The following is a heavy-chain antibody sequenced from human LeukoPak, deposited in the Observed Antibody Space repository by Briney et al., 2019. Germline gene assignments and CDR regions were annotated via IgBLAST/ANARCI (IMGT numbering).Heavy chain of an antibody. CDR2: IKQGGSEK. V-gene: IGHV3-7*01. D-gene: IGHD5-18*01. CDR1: GFTFSSHW. Sequence: GGSLRLSCAASGFTFSSHWMSWVRQAPGKGLEWVANIKQGGSEKYYVDSVKGRFTISRDNAKNSLYLQMNSLRAEDTAVYYCASGRGYSYGFDYWGQGTLVTVSS. J-gene: IGHJ4*02. CDR3: ASGRGYSYGFDY.